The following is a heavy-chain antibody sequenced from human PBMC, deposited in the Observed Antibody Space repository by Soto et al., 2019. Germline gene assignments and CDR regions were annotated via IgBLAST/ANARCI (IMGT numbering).Heavy chain of an antibody. CDR3: ATAPVVAATYWFDS. CDR1: GFIFSNYW. J-gene: IGHJ5*01. V-gene: IGHV3-74*01. Sequence: GGSLRLSCAASGFIFSNYWVHWVRQAPGKGLVWVSRINSDGTRITYADSVKGRFTISRDNAKNTLYLQMNSLRAEDTAVYYCATAPVVAATYWFDSWGQGTLVTVSS. D-gene: IGHD2-15*01. CDR2: INSDGTRI.